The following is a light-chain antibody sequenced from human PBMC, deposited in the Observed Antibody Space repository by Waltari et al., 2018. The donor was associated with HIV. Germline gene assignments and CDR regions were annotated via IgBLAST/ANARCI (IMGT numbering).Light chain of an antibody. CDR1: SSNIGRNH. CDR2: RNN. Sequence: QTVLTQPPSASETPGRTIAISCSGSSSNIGRNHAFWYVLLPHTAPKLLIYRNNQRPSGVPGRFSGSKSGTSAYLAISDLQSDDDADYYCASWDDSLSAWLFGGGTKLTVL. J-gene: IGLJ3*02. V-gene: IGLV1-47*01. CDR3: ASWDDSLSAWL.